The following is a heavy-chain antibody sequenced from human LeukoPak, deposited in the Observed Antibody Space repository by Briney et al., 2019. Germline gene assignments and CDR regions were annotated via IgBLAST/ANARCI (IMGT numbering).Heavy chain of an antibody. J-gene: IGHJ4*02. CDR2: IKSKTDGGTT. CDR1: GFTFSNAW. Sequence: GGSLRLSCAASGFTFSNAWMSWVRQAPGKGLEWVGRIKSKTDGGTTDYAAPVKGRFTISRDDSKNTLYLQMNSLKTEDTAVYYCTTSKRRYDFWRGYPHYFDYWGQGTLVTVSP. D-gene: IGHD3-3*01. CDR3: TTSKRRYDFWRGYPHYFDY. V-gene: IGHV3-15*01.